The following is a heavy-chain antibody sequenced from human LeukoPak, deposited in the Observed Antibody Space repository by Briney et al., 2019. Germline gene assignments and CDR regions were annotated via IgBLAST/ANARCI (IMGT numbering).Heavy chain of an antibody. D-gene: IGHD3-22*01. V-gene: IGHV1-69-2*01. CDR2: VDPEDGET. J-gene: IGHJ4*02. CDR3: ATDWGSTLLHAITVIVH. Sequence: ATVKVSCKASGYTFTDNYIHWVQQAPGKGLEWMGRVDPEDGETIYAEKFQGRVTITADTSTDTAYMELRSLRSEDTAVYYCATDWGSTLLHAITVIVHWGQGTLVTVSS. CDR1: GYTFTDNY.